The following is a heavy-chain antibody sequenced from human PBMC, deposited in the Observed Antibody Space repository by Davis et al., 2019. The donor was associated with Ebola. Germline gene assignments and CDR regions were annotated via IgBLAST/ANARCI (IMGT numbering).Heavy chain of an antibody. V-gene: IGHV3-74*01. CDR1: GFTFSNNW. CDR3: ARERYYYGSGSYFDY. Sequence: PSETLSLTCTVSGFTFSNNWMSWVRQVPGKGLVWVSSINRDGTTTTYADSVKGRFTISRDNAKNSLYLQMNSLRAEDTAVYYCARERYYYGSGSYFDYWGQGTLVTVSS. D-gene: IGHD3-10*01. J-gene: IGHJ4*02. CDR2: INRDGTTT.